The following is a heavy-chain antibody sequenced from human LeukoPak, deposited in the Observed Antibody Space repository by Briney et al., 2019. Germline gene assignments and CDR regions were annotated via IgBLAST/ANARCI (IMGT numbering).Heavy chain of an antibody. J-gene: IGHJ4*02. V-gene: IGHV3-43*01. D-gene: IGHD1-14*01. CDR2: ISWDGGST. CDR1: GFTFDDYT. CDR3: SALTDRNPGGY. Sequence: GGSLRLSCAASGFTFDDYTMHWVRQAPGKGLEWVSLISWDGGSTYYADSVKGRFTISRDNSKNSLYLQMNSLRTEDTALYYCSALTDRNPGGYWGQGTLVTVSS.